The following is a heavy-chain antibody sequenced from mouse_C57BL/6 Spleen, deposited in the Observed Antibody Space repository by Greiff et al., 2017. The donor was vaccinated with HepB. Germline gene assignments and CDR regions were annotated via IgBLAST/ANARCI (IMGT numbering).Heavy chain of an antibody. Sequence: EVMLVESGGGLVKPGGSLKLSCAASGFTFSDYGMHWVRQAPEKGLEWVAYISSGSSTIYYADTVKGRFTISRDNAKNTLFLQMTSLRSEDTAMYYCARPYYGNYPYYFDYWGQGTTLTVSS. V-gene: IGHV5-17*01. CDR3: ARPYYGNYPYYFDY. J-gene: IGHJ2*01. CDR1: GFTFSDYG. D-gene: IGHD2-10*01. CDR2: ISSGSSTI.